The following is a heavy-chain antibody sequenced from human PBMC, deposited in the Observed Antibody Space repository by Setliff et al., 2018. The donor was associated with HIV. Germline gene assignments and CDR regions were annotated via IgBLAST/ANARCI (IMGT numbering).Heavy chain of an antibody. V-gene: IGHV4-61*02. CDR3: ARAEGDAYNSLPYFYS. CDR1: GGSISSGSYF. D-gene: IGHD1-1*01. J-gene: IGHJ4*02. CDR2: IYTSGST. Sequence: SETLSLTCTVSGGSISSGSYFWTWIRQPAGKGLEWIGRIYTSGSTNYNPSLKSRVTISLDTSENQFSLHLPSVAAADTAVYYCARAEGDAYNSLPYFYSWGPGALVTVSS.